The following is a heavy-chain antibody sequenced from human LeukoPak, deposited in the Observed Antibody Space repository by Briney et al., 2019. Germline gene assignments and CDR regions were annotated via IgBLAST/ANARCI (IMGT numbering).Heavy chain of an antibody. Sequence: GGSLRLSCAASGITFSNYGMSWVRQAPGEGLAWVSGISGSGGRTNYADSVKGRFTISRDNSKNTLYLQMNSLRAEDTAVYYCAKFQRDYGPGSYYPIWGQGTMVTVSS. D-gene: IGHD3-10*01. CDR2: ISGSGGRT. CDR3: AKFQRDYGPGSYYPI. J-gene: IGHJ3*02. V-gene: IGHV3-23*01. CDR1: GITFSNYG.